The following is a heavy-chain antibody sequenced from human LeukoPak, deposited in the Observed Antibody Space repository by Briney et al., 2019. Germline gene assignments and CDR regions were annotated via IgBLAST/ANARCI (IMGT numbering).Heavy chain of an antibody. CDR3: ARDSISATFYNWFDP. Sequence: SETLSLTCTVSGGSISSYYWSWIRQPPGNGLEWIGYIYYSGSTNYNPSLKSRVTISVDTSENQFSLKLSSVTAADTAVYYCARDSISATFYNWFDPWGQGTLVTVSS. V-gene: IGHV4-59*01. J-gene: IGHJ5*02. CDR1: GGSISSYY. D-gene: IGHD5-12*01. CDR2: IYYSGST.